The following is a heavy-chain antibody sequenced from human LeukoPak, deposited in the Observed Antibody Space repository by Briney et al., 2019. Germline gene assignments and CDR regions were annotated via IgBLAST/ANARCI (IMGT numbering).Heavy chain of an antibody. CDR2: ISSSSSYI. CDR1: GFTFSIYS. Sequence: GGSLRLSCAASGFTFSIYSMNWVRQAPGKGLERVSSISSSSSYIYYADSVKGRFTISRDNDKNSLYLQMNSLRDEDTAVYYCASGEVRADYWGQGTLVTVSS. D-gene: IGHD3-3*01. J-gene: IGHJ4*02. CDR3: ASGEVRADY. V-gene: IGHV3-21*01.